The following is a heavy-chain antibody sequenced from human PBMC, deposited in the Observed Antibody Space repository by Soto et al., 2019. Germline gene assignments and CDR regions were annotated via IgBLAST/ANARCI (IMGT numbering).Heavy chain of an antibody. CDR1: GFTFSSYG. J-gene: IGHJ4*02. CDR3: ASLAAAGTGPFDY. CDR2: IWYDGSNK. V-gene: IGHV3-33*01. D-gene: IGHD6-13*01. Sequence: QVQLVESGGGVVQPGRSLRLSCAASGFTFSSYGMHWVRQAPGKGLEWVAVIWYDGSNKYYADSVKGRFTISRDNSKNTLYLQMNSLRAEDTAVYYCASLAAAGTGPFDYWGQGPLVTVSS.